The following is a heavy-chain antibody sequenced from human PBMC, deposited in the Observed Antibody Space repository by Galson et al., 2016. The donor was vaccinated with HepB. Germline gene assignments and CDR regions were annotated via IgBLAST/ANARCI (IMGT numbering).Heavy chain of an antibody. Sequence: TVSGGSISSSNYYRGWIRQPPGKGLEWIGSIYYSGSTYYNPSLRSRVTISVDTSKNQFSLKLSSVTAADTAVYYCARGYSSGWTFDYWGQGTLVTVSA. V-gene: IGHV4-39*01. D-gene: IGHD6-19*01. J-gene: IGHJ4*02. CDR1: GGSISSSNYY. CDR2: IYYSGST. CDR3: ARGYSSGWTFDY.